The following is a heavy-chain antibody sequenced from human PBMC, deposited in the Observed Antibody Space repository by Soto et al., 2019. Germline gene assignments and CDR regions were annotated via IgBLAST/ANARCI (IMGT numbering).Heavy chain of an antibody. CDR2: INSDGSST. CDR1: GFTFSSFG. Sequence: GGSLRLSCAASGFTFSSFGMRWVRQAPGKGLVWVSRINSDGSSTSYADSVKGRFTISRDNAKNTLYLQMNSLRAEDTAVYYCARERGVSFDYWGQGSLVTVSS. J-gene: IGHJ4*02. CDR3: ARERGVSFDY. V-gene: IGHV3-74*01. D-gene: IGHD3-10*01.